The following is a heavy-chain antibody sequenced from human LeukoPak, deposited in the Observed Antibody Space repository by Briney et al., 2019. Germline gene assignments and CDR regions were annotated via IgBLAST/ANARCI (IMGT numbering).Heavy chain of an antibody. D-gene: IGHD3-3*01. Sequence: ASVKVSCKASGYTFTGYDINWVRQATGQGLEWMGWMNPNSGNTGYAQKFQGRVTMTRNTSISTAYMELSSLRSEDTAVYYCATELYYDFWSGYSRTYGMDVWGQGTTVTVSS. CDR2: MNPNSGNT. CDR1: GYTFTGYD. CDR3: ATELYYDFWSGYSRTYGMDV. V-gene: IGHV1-8*01. J-gene: IGHJ6*02.